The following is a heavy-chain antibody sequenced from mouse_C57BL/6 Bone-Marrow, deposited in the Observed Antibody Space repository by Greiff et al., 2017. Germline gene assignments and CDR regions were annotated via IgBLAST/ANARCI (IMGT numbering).Heavy chain of an antibody. CDR3: ARRSFYYDYGGFAY. CDR1: GYTFTSYW. D-gene: IGHD2-4*01. CDR2: IHPNSGST. J-gene: IGHJ3*01. Sequence: QVQLQQPGAELVKPGASVKLSCKASGYTFTSYWMHWVKQRPGQGLEWIGMIHPNSGSTNYNEKFKSKATLTVDKSSSTAYMQLSSLTSEDSAVYYCARRSFYYDYGGFAYWGQGTLVTVSA. V-gene: IGHV1-64*01.